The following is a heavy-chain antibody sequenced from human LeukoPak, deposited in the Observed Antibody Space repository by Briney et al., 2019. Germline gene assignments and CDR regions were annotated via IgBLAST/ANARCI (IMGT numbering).Heavy chain of an antibody. V-gene: IGHV3-23*01. CDR1: GFTFSSYA. Sequence: GGSLRLSCAASGFTFSSYAMSWVRQAPGEGLEWVSAISGSGGCAYYADSVKGRFTISRDNSKNTLYLQMNSLRAEDTAVYYCAKVGYSYGYSSLIDYWGQGTLVTVSS. CDR3: AKVGYSYGYSSLIDY. D-gene: IGHD5-18*01. CDR2: ISGSGGCA. J-gene: IGHJ4*02.